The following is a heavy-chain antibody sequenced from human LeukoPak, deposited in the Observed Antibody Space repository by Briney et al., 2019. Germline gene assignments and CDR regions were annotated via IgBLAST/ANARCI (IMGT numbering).Heavy chain of an antibody. J-gene: IGHJ5*02. V-gene: IGHV2-5*02. Sequence: SGPTLVKPTQTLTLTCTFSGFSLSTSGVGVGWIRQPPGKALEWLALIYWDDDKRYSPSLKSRLTITKDTSKTQVVLTMTNMDPVDTATYYCAHSPDQLLSSWFDPWGQGTLVTVSS. CDR3: AHSPDQLLSSWFDP. CDR2: IYWDDDK. D-gene: IGHD2-2*01. CDR1: GFSLSTSGVG.